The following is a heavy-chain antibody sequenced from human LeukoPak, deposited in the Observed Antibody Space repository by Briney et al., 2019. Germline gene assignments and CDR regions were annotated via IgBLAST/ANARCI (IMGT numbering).Heavy chain of an antibody. D-gene: IGHD5-24*01. CDR2: INHSGST. CDR1: GGSFSGYY. J-gene: IGHJ4*02. V-gene: IGHV4-34*01. Sequence: SETLSLTCAVYGGSFSGYYWSWIRQPPGKGLEWIGEINHSGSTNYDPSLKSRVTISVDTSKNQFSLKLSSVTAADTAVYYCARFRGDGYNLVPFDYWGQGTLVTVSP. CDR3: ARFRGDGYNLVPFDY.